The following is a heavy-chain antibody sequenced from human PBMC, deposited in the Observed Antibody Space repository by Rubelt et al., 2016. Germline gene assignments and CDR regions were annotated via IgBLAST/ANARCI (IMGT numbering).Heavy chain of an antibody. J-gene: IGHJ4*02. V-gene: IGHV3-23*01. CDR2: ISGSGGST. CDR1: GFTFSSYA. Sequence: RLSCAASGFTFSSYAMSWVRQAPGKGLEWVSAISGSGGSTYYADSVKGRFTISRDNSKNTLYLQMNSLRAEDTAIYYCARRCDYFDYWGQGTLVTVSS. D-gene: IGHD3-16*01. CDR3: ARRCDYFDY.